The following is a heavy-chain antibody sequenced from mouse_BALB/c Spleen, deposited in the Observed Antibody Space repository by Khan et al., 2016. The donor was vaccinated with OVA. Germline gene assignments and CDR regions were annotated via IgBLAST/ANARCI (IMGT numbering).Heavy chain of an antibody. J-gene: IGHJ3*01. D-gene: IGHD1-1*01. Sequence: VQLQQSGPELVKPGASVKMSCKASGYTFTSYVMHWVKQKPGLGLEWIGYIYPFNDDTKYTENFKGKATLTSDKSSSTAYMELSSLTSEDSAVYYCAPVGNYYVSFAYWGQGTLVTGSA. CDR3: APVGNYYVSFAY. CDR2: IYPFNDDT. CDR1: GYTFTSYV. V-gene: IGHV1S136*01.